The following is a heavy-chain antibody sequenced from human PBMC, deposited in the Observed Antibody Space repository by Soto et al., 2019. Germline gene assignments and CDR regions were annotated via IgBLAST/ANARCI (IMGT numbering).Heavy chain of an antibody. Sequence: EVQLVESGGGLVQPGGSLRLSCAASGFTFSLYSMSWVRQAPGKGLEWVSYISRSSTGIHYADSVKGRFTISRDDAPNSMHLQMNSLRDGETAVYYCARAVTWGLDVWGQGTTVSISS. J-gene: IGHJ6*02. V-gene: IGHV3-48*02. CDR1: GFTFSLYS. D-gene: IGHD5-18*01. CDR2: ISRSSTGI. CDR3: ARAVTWGLDV.